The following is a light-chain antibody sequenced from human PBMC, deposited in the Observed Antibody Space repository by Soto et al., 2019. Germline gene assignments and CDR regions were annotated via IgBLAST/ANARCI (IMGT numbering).Light chain of an antibody. J-gene: IGLJ3*02. V-gene: IGLV1-40*01. CDR1: SSNSGSGYD. Sequence: QSVLTQPPSVSGAPGQRVTISCTGSSSNSGSGYDVHWYQQLPATAPKLLIYGNTNRPSGVPDRFSGSKSGTSASLAITGLQAEDEADYYCQSYDSSLSDWVFGGGAKLTVL. CDR2: GNT. CDR3: QSYDSSLSDWV.